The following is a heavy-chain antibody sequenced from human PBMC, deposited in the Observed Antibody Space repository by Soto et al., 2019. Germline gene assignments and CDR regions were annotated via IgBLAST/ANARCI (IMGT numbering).Heavy chain of an antibody. Sequence: QVQLVQSGPAVKKPGASVKVSCQASGYTFTNHGISWVRQAPGHGLEWVGWISGYNANTKYAQKFQGRVTMSTDTSTNTAYMELRSLRSDDTAVYYCARDFYPLDYYFDYWGQGTLVTVSS. J-gene: IGHJ4*02. CDR1: GYTFTNHG. CDR2: ISGYNANT. D-gene: IGHD1-1*01. CDR3: ARDFYPLDYYFDY. V-gene: IGHV1-18*04.